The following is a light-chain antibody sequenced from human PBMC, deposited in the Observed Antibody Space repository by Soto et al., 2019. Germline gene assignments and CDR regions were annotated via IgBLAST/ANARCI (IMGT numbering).Light chain of an antibody. Sequence: DIQLTQSPFFLSASVGDRVTITCRASQGIRSYLAWYQQRPGKAPELLIYGASTLRTGVASRFSGSGSGTEVTLTISSLQHEDFATYFCQQLNIFPPLFTFGPGTKVDIK. CDR3: QQLNIFPPLFT. J-gene: IGKJ3*01. CDR1: QGIRSY. V-gene: IGKV1-9*01. CDR2: GAS.